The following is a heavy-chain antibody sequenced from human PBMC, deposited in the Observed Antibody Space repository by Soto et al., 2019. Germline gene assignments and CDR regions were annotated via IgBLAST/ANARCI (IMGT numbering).Heavy chain of an antibody. CDR3: AKNWNWGSLVH. CDR2: IYYGGST. D-gene: IGHD7-27*01. CDR1: GDSISTDY. J-gene: IGHJ4*02. Sequence: QVHLQESGPGLVKPSETLSLTCTVSGDSISTDYWSWIRQSPGKGLEWIGFIYYGGSTNYNPSLKRRVTISVDAPKNQFPLKLSSVTAADPAVYYCAKNWNWGSLVHWGQGTLVTVSS. V-gene: IGHV4-59*08.